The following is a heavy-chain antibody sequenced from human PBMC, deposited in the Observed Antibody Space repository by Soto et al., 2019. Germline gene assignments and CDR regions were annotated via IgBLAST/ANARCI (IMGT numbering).Heavy chain of an antibody. CDR2: IYYSGST. V-gene: IGHV4-39*01. CDR1: GGSISSSTYY. J-gene: IGHJ5*02. Sequence: SETLSLTCTVSGGSISSSTYYWGWIRQPPWKRLEWIGSIYYSGSTYYNQSLKSRVTKSASTSTNQFSLKLSCVTAADTAVYYCASFILYPNPNWFAPWGQRTPVTVSS. CDR3: ASFILYPNPNWFAP. D-gene: IGHD3-16*02.